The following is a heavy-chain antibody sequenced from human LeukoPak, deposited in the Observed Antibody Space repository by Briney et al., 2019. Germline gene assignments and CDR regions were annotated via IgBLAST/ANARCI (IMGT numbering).Heavy chain of an antibody. V-gene: IGHV4-4*02. CDR1: GGSISSSNW. CDR3: ARQFSAITMVRRRYNWFDP. Sequence: SGTLSLTCAVSGGSISSSNWWSWVRQPPGKGLEWIGEINHSGSTNYNPSLKSRVTISVDTSKNQFSLKLSSVTAADTAVYYCARQFSAITMVRRRYNWFDPWGQGTLVTVSS. D-gene: IGHD3-10*01. CDR2: INHSGST. J-gene: IGHJ5*02.